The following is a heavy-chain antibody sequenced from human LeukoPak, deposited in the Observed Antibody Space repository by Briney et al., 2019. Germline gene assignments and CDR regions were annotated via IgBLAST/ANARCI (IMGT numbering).Heavy chain of an antibody. CDR2: ITGSGGNT. D-gene: IGHD7-27*01. V-gene: IGHV3-23*01. J-gene: IGHJ4*02. Sequence: SGGSLRLSCVASGFTFSSYAMSWVRQAPGKGLEWVSTITGSGGNTFYADPVKGRFAVSRDNSKNTLYLQMNILRAEDTAVYYCAKTGQFDYWGQGTLVTVSS. CDR3: AKTGQFDY. CDR1: GFTFSSYA.